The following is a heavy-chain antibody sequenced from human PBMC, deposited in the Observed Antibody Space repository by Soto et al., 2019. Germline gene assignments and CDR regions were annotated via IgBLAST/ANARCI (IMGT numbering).Heavy chain of an antibody. Sequence: EASVKVSCKASGYTFTSYAMHWVRQAPGQRLEWMGWINAGNGNTKYSQKFQGRVTITRDTSASTAYMELNSLRAEDTAVYYCAKICSANWPHCGLDVWGQGITVTVSS. CDR2: INAGNGNT. V-gene: IGHV1-3*01. J-gene: IGHJ6*02. CDR3: AKICSANWPHCGLDV. D-gene: IGHD1-1*01. CDR1: GYTFTSYA.